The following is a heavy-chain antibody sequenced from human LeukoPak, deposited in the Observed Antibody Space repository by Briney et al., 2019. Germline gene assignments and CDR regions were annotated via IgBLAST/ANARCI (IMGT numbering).Heavy chain of an antibody. J-gene: IGHJ6*02. CDR2: ISSSGSTL. CDR3: ARDDFWSALYGMDV. CDR1: GFTFSSYA. V-gene: IGHV3-48*04. D-gene: IGHD3-3*01. Sequence: GSLRLSCAASGFTFSSYAMSWVRQAPGKGLEWVSYISSSGSTLYYADSVKGRFTISRDNAKNSLYLQMNSLRAEDTAVYYCARDDFWSALYGMDVWGQGTTVTVSS.